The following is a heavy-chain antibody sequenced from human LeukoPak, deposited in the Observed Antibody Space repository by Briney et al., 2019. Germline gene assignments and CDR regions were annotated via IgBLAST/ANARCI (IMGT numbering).Heavy chain of an antibody. D-gene: IGHD5-12*01. CDR1: GYTFISCG. CDR3: AREGYSGYGGYYYYGMDV. Sequence: ASVKVSCKASGYTFISCGISWVRQAPGQGLEWMGWLSAYNGNTNYAQKVQGRVTMTTDTSTSTAYMEMRSLRSDDTAVYYCAREGYSGYGGYYYYGMDVWAKGTTVTVSS. V-gene: IGHV1-18*04. J-gene: IGHJ6*04. CDR2: LSAYNGNT.